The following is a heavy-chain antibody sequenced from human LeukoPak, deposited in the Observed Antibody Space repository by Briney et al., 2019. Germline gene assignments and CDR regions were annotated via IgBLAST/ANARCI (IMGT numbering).Heavy chain of an antibody. Sequence: GGSLRLSCAASGFTFSSYSMNWVRQAPGKGLEWVAVRSYDGSNKYYADSVKGRFTISRDNSKNTLYLQMNSLRVEDTAVYYCARDPGPYGDYMDVWAKGTTVTVSS. CDR3: ARDPGPYGDYMDV. CDR2: RSYDGSNK. CDR1: GFTFSSYS. D-gene: IGHD1-1*01. V-gene: IGHV3-30*03. J-gene: IGHJ6*03.